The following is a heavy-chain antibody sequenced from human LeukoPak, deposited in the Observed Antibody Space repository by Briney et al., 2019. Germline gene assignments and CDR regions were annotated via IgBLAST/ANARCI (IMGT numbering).Heavy chain of an antibody. CDR2: IWYDGSNK. CDR1: GFTFSSYG. V-gene: IGHV3-33*01. Sequence: PGGSLRLSCAASGFTFSSYGMHWVRQAPGKGLEWVAVIWYDGSNKYYADSVKGRFTISRDNAKNSLYLQMNSLRAEDTAVYYCAREGYDAGDFDYWGQGTLVTVSS. D-gene: IGHD5-12*01. J-gene: IGHJ4*02. CDR3: AREGYDAGDFDY.